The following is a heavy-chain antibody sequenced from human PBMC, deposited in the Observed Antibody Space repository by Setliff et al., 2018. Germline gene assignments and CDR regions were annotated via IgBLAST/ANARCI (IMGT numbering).Heavy chain of an antibody. V-gene: IGHV3-23*01. CDR2: ISGSGGST. D-gene: IGHD3-22*01. J-gene: IGHJ4*02. CDR3: ANNYYDTTMGYYFDC. CDR1: GFTFSSYA. Sequence: LRLSCAASGFTFSSYAMSWVRQAPGKGLEWVSAISGSGGSTYYADSVKGRFTISRDNSKNTLYLQMNSLRAEDTAVYYCANNYYDTTMGYYFDCWGQGTQVTVSS.